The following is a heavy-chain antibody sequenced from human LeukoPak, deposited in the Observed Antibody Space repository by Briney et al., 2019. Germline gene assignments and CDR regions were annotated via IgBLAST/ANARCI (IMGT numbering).Heavy chain of an antibody. CDR2: ISAYNGNT. CDR1: GYTGTSVG. Sequence: ASMKVSWKTSGYTGTSVGISGVRQATGQGLEWMGWISAYNGNTNYAQKLQGRVTMTTDTSTSTAYMELRSLRSDDTAVYYCARGKTEYSSGWAWIDPWGQGTLVTVSS. J-gene: IGHJ5*02. CDR3: ARGKTEYSSGWAWIDP. D-gene: IGHD6-19*01. V-gene: IGHV1-18*01.